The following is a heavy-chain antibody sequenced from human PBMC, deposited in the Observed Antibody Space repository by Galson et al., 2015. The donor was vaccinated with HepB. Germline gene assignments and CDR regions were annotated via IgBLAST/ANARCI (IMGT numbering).Heavy chain of an antibody. D-gene: IGHD6-13*01. CDR1: GYTLTELS. Sequence: CKVSGYTLTELSMHWVRQAPGKGLEWMGGFDPEDGETIYAQNFQGRVTMTEDTSTDTAYMELSSLRSEDTAVYYCATAEGYNSFIPWIYFDYWGRGTLVTVSS. CDR3: ATAEGYNSFIPWIYFDY. V-gene: IGHV1-24*01. CDR2: FDPEDGET. J-gene: IGHJ4*02.